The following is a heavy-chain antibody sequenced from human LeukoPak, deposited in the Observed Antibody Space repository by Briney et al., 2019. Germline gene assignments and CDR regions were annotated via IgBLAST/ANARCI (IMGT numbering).Heavy chain of an antibody. CDR3: ARLNTVTTNFDY. CDR1: GGSISSYY. D-gene: IGHD4-17*01. J-gene: IGHJ4*02. Sequence: PSETLSLTCTVSGGSISSYYWSWIRQPPGKGLEWIGYIYYSGSTNYNPSLKSRVTISVDTSKNQFSLKLSSVTAADTAVYYCARLNTVTTNFDYWGQGTLVTVSS. CDR2: IYYSGST. V-gene: IGHV4-59*08.